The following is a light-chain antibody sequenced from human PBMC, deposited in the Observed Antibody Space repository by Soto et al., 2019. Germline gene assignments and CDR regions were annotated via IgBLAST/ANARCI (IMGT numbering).Light chain of an antibody. Sequence: IQMTQHPSSLSASVGDSGDTISQGTQASRKYLNWYQQKPGKAPKLLIYDASSLETGVPSRFSGSGSGTDFTLTISSLQPEDFATYYCQQYDNLPLIFGQGTRLVIK. CDR1: QASRKY. CDR2: DAS. CDR3: QQYDNLPLI. V-gene: IGKV1-33*01. J-gene: IGKJ5*01.